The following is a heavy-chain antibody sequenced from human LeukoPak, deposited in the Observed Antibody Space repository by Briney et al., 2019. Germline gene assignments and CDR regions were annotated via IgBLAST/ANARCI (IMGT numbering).Heavy chain of an antibody. J-gene: IGHJ6*02. CDR3: ARSILVVPVASHLNYGVDV. V-gene: IGHV1-3*01. CDR1: GHTSAKYA. Sequence: ASVKVSCKASGHTSAKYAIHWVRQAPGQRLEWMGWINAGDGSTRYSQKFHGGVTITRDTSASTAYMELSSLRSEDTAVYYCARSILVVPVASHLNYGVDVWGQGTTVTISS. D-gene: IGHD2-2*01. CDR2: INAGDGST.